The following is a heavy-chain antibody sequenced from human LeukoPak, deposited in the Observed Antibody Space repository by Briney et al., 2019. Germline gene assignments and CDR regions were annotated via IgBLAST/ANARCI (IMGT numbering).Heavy chain of an antibody. D-gene: IGHD3-10*01. Sequence: GGSLRLSCAASGFTFSSYEMNWVRQAPGKGLEWVSYISSSGSTIYYADSVKGRFTISRDNAKNSLYLQMNSLRAEDTAVYYCAKVAGPLIYYGSGSYWNYYMDVWGKGTTVTISS. CDR1: GFTFSSYE. J-gene: IGHJ6*03. CDR3: AKVAGPLIYYGSGSYWNYYMDV. CDR2: ISSSGSTI. V-gene: IGHV3-48*03.